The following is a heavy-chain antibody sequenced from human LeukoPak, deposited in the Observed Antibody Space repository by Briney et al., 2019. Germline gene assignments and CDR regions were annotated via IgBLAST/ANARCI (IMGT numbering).Heavy chain of an antibody. CDR1: GFTFDDYA. J-gene: IGHJ4*02. CDR2: ISWNSGSI. D-gene: IGHD3-22*01. Sequence: GGSLRLSCAASGFTFDDYAMHWVRQAPGKGLEWVSGISWNSGSIGYADSVKGRFTISRDNAKSSLYLQMDSLRPEDTALYYCAKVDDGSGYGYGYWGQGTLVTVSS. V-gene: IGHV3-9*01. CDR3: AKVDDGSGYGYGY.